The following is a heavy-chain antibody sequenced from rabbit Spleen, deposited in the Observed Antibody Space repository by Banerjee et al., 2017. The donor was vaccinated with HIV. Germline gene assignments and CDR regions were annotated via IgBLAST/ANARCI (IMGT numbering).Heavy chain of an antibody. D-gene: IGHD8-1*01. V-gene: IGHV1S45*01. J-gene: IGHJ4*01. CDR1: GFSFSNSYW. CDR2: IYAGSSGST. CDR3: ARAPNCGGCSYYGL. Sequence: QEQLVESGGGLVQPEGSLTLTCTASGFSFSNSYWICWVRQAPGKGLEWIACIYAGSSGSTVYASWAKGRFTITRSTSLNTVTLQMTSLTAADTATYFCARAPNCGGCSYYGLGGPGTLVTVS.